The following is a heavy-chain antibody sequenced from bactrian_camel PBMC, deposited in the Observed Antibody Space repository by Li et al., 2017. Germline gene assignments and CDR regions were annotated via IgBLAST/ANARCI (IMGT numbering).Heavy chain of an antibody. J-gene: IGHJ4*01. CDR3: ASDPCSTFRGLGQDEYDY. CDR2: IESVGAT. Sequence: VQLVESGGGSVQAGGSLRLSCLLSGFTYDMYCMGWFRQAPGKEHEGVAIIESVGATTYADSVKGRFTISRDKAKHMLYLQMDSLRTEDTAMYYCASDPCSTFRGLGQDEYDYWGQGTQVTVS. D-gene: IGHD1*01. CDR1: GFTYDMYC. V-gene: IGHV3S6*01.